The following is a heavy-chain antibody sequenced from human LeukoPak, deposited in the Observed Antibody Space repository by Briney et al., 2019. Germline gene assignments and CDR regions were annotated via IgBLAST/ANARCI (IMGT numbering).Heavy chain of an antibody. Sequence: ASVKVSCKASGYTFTSYGISWVRQATGQGLEWMGWMNPNSGNTGYAQKFQGRVTMTRNTSISTAYMELSSLRSEDTAVYYRARPYSSSAFYYYYYGMDVWGQGTTVTVSS. J-gene: IGHJ6*02. CDR1: GYTFTSYG. CDR3: ARPYSSSAFYYYYYGMDV. CDR2: MNPNSGNT. D-gene: IGHD6-13*01. V-gene: IGHV1-8*02.